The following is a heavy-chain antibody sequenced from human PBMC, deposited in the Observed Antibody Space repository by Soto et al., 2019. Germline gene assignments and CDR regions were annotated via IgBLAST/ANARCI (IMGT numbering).Heavy chain of an antibody. Sequence: GESLKISCKGSGYSFTSYWIGWVRQMPGKGLEWMGIIYPGDSDTRYSPSFQGQVTISADKSISTAYLQWSSLKASDTAMYYCARHGAREGTAARPDAFDIWGQGTMVTVSS. CDR3: ARHGAREGTAARPDAFDI. D-gene: IGHD6-6*01. CDR1: GYSFTSYW. V-gene: IGHV5-51*01. CDR2: IYPGDSDT. J-gene: IGHJ3*02.